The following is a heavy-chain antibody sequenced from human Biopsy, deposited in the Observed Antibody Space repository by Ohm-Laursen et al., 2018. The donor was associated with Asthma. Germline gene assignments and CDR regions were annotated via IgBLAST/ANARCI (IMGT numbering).Heavy chain of an antibody. CDR1: GFAVSRDH. V-gene: IGHV3-53*01. CDR2: IYSCGTS. CDR3: ARGGSSNWSHYYFDY. J-gene: IGHJ4*02. D-gene: IGHD2-2*01. Sequence: SLRLSCSASGFAVSRDHMFWVRQAPGKGLEWVSVIYSCGTSHTADSVRGRFTISRDYSKNTLYLQMHSLRAEDTAVYYCARGGSSNWSHYYFDYWGQGTLVTVSS.